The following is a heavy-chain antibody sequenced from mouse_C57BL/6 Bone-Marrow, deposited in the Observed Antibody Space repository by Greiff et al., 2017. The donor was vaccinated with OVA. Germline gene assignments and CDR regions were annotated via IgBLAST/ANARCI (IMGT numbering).Heavy chain of an antibody. CDR1: GFSLTSYG. Sequence: VMLVESGPGLVAPSQSLSITCTVSGFSLTSYGVHWVRQPPGKGLEWLVVIWSDGSTTYNSALNSRLSISKDNSKSQVFLKMNSLQTDDTAMYYCARHLTGTWGFAYWGQGTLVTVSA. CDR3: ARHLTGTWGFAY. CDR2: IWSDGST. D-gene: IGHD4-1*01. J-gene: IGHJ3*01. V-gene: IGHV2-6-1*01.